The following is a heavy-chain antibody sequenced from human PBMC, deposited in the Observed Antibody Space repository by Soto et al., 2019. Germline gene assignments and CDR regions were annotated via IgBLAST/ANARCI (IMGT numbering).Heavy chain of an antibody. Sequence: GGSLRLSCAASEFTFSNYVMSWVRQAPGKGLEWVSSISGSGGTPYYGDSVKGRFTISRDNSKNSLYLQMNSLRAEDTAVYYCARDSPFSQLAPFDYWGQGTLVTVSS. J-gene: IGHJ4*02. CDR3: ARDSPFSQLAPFDY. CDR1: EFTFSNYV. CDR2: ISGSGGTP. D-gene: IGHD6-13*01. V-gene: IGHV3-23*01.